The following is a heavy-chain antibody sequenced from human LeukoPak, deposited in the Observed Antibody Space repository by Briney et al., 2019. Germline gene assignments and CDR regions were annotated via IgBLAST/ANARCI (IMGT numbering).Heavy chain of an antibody. V-gene: IGHV3-30*02. CDR3: AKDMHYDSSGYYCDAFDI. CDR1: GFTFSSYG. J-gene: IGHJ3*02. D-gene: IGHD3-22*01. Sequence: PGGSLRLSCAASGFTFSSYGMHWVRQAPGKGLEWVAFIRYDGSNKYYADSVKGRFTTSRDNSKNTLYLQMNSLRAEDTAVYYCAKDMHYDSSGYYCDAFDIWGQGTMVTVSS. CDR2: IRYDGSNK.